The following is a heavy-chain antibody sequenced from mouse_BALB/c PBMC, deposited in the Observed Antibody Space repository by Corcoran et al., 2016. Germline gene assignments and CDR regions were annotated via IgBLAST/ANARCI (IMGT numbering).Heavy chain of an antibody. J-gene: IGHJ3*01. CDR2: INTYTGEP. CDR1: GYTFTNYG. D-gene: IGHD2-2*01. CDR3: ARRGDYGYAEFAY. V-gene: IGHV9-3-1*01. Sequence: QIQLVQSGPELKKPGETVKISCKASGYTFTNYGMNWVKQAPGKGLKWMGWINTYTGEPTYADDFKGRFAFSLETSASTAYLQINNLKNEDTATYFCARRGDYGYAEFAYWGQGTLVTVSA.